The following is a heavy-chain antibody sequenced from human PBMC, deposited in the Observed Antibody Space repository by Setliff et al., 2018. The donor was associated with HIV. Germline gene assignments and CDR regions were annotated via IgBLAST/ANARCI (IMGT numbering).Heavy chain of an antibody. D-gene: IGHD2-8*01. CDR1: GFTFSDFG. CDR3: ARGRGVFDL. CDR2: IKQDESEK. Sequence: GGSLRLSCAASGFTFSDFGMHWVRQAPGKGLEWVANIKQDESEKYYVDSVEGRFTISRDNSKYLVYLQMANLRVEDTAVYFCARGRGVFDLWGRGTLVTVSS. V-gene: IGHV3-7*01. J-gene: IGHJ2*01.